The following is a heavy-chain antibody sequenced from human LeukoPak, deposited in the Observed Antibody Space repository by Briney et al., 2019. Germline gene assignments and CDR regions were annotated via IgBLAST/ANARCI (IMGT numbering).Heavy chain of an antibody. Sequence: SETLSLTCTVSGGSISSYYWSWIRQPAGKGLEWIGRIYTSGSTNYNPSLKSRVTMSVDTSKNQFSLKLSSVTAADTAVYYCARDGADPEYCYDSSGYYLDYSGQGTLVTVSS. D-gene: IGHD3-22*01. J-gene: IGHJ4*02. CDR2: IYTSGST. CDR3: ARDGADPEYCYDSSGYYLDY. V-gene: IGHV4-4*07. CDR1: GGSISSYY.